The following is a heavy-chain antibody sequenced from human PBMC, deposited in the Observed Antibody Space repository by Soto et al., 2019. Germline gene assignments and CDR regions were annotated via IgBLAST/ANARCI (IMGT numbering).Heavy chain of an antibody. CDR3: EKDIREYSSGWTYFDY. CDR2: ITWNSGSI. J-gene: IGHJ4*01. CDR1: GFTFHDYA. Sequence: EVQLVESGGGLLQPGRSLKLSCAASGFTFHDYAMHWVRQGQGKGLEWVSGITWNSGSIDYADSVKGRFTISRDNAKNSSYLQINSLRPEDTAVYYCEKDIREYSSGWTYFDYWGHGTLVTVSS. V-gene: IGHV3-9*01. D-gene: IGHD6-19*01.